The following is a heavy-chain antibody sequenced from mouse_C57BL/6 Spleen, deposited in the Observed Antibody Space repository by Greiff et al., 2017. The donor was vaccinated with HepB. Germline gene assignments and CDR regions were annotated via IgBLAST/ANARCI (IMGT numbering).Heavy chain of an antibody. CDR3: TRIAYYSNPLDY. D-gene: IGHD2-5*01. Sequence: VQLQQSGAELVRPGASVTLSCKASGYTFTDYEMHWVKQTPVHGLEWIGAIDPETGGTAYNQKFKGKAILTADKSSSTAYMELRSLTSEDSAVYYCTRIAYYSNPLDYWGQGTTLTVSS. J-gene: IGHJ2*01. CDR2: IDPETGGT. V-gene: IGHV1-15*01. CDR1: GYTFTDYE.